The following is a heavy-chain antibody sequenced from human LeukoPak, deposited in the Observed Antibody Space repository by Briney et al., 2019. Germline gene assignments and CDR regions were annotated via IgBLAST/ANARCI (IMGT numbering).Heavy chain of an antibody. CDR3: SRENGAFSPFGY. D-gene: IGHD2-8*01. V-gene: IGHV4-4*02. CDR1: GFTFSSYSM. J-gene: IGHJ4*02. Sequence: PGGSLRLSCAASGFTFSSYSMNWVRQPPGQGLEWIGEISLSGLTNYNPSLKSRVTMALDKSKNHLSLNLTSVTAADTAVYYCSRENGAFSPFGYWGQGTLVTVPS. CDR2: ISLSGLT.